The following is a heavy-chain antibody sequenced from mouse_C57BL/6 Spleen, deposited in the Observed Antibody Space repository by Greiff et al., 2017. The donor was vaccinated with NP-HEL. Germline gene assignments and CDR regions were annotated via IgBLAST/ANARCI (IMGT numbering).Heavy chain of an antibody. CDR2: INPNYGTT. Sequence: EVKLLESGPELVKPGASVKISCKASGYSFTDYNMNWVKQSNGKSLEWIGVINPNYGTTSYNQKFKGKATLTVDQSSSTAYMQLNSLTSEDSAVYYCARDTTGLYYAMDYWGQGTSVTVSS. J-gene: IGHJ4*01. D-gene: IGHD1-1*01. CDR3: ARDTTGLYYAMDY. CDR1: GYSFTDYN. V-gene: IGHV1-39*01.